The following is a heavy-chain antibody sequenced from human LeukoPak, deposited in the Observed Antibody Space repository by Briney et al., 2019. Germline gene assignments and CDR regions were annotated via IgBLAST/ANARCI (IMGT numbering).Heavy chain of an antibody. CDR3: ARTYYDSWSGYYSLYYYGMDV. J-gene: IGHJ6*02. CDR2: INHSGST. Sequence: SETLSLTCAVYGVSFSGYYWSWIRQPPGKGLEWIGEINHSGSTNYNPSLKSRVTISVDTSKNQFSLKLSSVTAADTAVYYCARTYYDSWSGYYSLYYYGMDVWGQGTTVTVSS. CDR1: GVSFSGYY. D-gene: IGHD3-3*01. V-gene: IGHV4-34*01.